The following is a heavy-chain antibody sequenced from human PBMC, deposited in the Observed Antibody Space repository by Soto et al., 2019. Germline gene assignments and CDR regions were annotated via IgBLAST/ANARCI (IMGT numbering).Heavy chain of an antibody. D-gene: IGHD3-3*01. Sequence: ASVKVSCKASGYTFTIYGISWVLQAPGQGLEWMGWISAYNGNTNYAQKLQGRVTMTTDTSTSTAYMELRSLRSDDTAVYYCARVRGDDFGSGYFNWFDPWGKGNLVTVDS. CDR1: GYTFTIYG. V-gene: IGHV1-18*01. J-gene: IGHJ5*02. CDR2: ISAYNGNT. CDR3: ARVRGDDFGSGYFNWFDP.